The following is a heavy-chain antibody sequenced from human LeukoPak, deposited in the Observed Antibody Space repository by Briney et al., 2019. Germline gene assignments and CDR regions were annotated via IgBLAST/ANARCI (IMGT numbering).Heavy chain of an antibody. CDR3: ARDVRASFDY. Sequence: AGGSLRLSCAASGFTFSSYEMNWVRQAPGKGLERVSYISSSGNTIHYADSVKGRFAISRDNAKNSLYLQMNSLRAEDTAVYYCARDVRASFDYWGQGTLVTVSS. V-gene: IGHV3-48*03. CDR2: ISSSGNTI. J-gene: IGHJ4*02. CDR1: GFTFSSYE.